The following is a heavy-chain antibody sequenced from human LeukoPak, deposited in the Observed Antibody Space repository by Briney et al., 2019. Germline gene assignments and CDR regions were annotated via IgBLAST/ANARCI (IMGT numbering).Heavy chain of an antibody. V-gene: IGHV4-59*08. CDR3: ARLGPRIPTYDY. CDR1: GGSISSYY. J-gene: IGHJ4*02. Sequence: KPSETLSLTCTVSGGSISSYYWSWIRQPPGKRLEWIGHIYYSGSTNYNPSLKSRVTISVDTSKNQFSLKLSSVTAADTAVYYCARLGPRIPTYDYWGQGTLVTVSS. CDR2: IYYSGST.